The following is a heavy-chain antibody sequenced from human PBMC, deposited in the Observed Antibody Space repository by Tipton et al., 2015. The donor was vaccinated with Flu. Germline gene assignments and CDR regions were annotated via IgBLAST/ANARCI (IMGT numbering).Heavy chain of an antibody. Sequence: QLVQSGGGVVRPGGSLRLSCATSGFTFNDYGMSWVRQAPGKGLEWVSGINWNGGSTGYAGSVKGRFTISRDNAKNSLYLQMNSLRAEDTALYYCARLQEISDYIWGSYPYFDYWGQGTLVTVSS. D-gene: IGHD3-16*02. CDR3: ARLQEISDYIWGSYPYFDY. J-gene: IGHJ4*02. CDR1: GFTFNDYG. V-gene: IGHV3-20*04. CDR2: INWNGGST.